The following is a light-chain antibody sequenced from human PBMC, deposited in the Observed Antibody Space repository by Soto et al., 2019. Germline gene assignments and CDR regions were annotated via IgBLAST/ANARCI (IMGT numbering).Light chain of an antibody. CDR2: GAS. CDR3: QKYNSPPRT. V-gene: IGKV1-27*01. Sequence: DIQMTQSPSSLSASVGDRVTITCRASQGVSYYLAWYQQKPGKVPKVLIYGASTLQPGVPSRFSASGSGTDFTLTLSSLHPEDAANYYCQKYNSPPRTFGQGTKVEIK. J-gene: IGKJ1*01. CDR1: QGVSYY.